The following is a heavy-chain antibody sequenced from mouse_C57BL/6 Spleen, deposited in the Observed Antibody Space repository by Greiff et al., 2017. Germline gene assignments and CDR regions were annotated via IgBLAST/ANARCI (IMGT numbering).Heavy chain of an antibody. Sequence: EVKLMESEGGLVQPGSSLKLSCPASGFTFSDYYMAWVRQVPEKGLEWVANITSDGSSTYYLDSLKSRFIFSRDNAKNILYLQMSSLKSEDTSTYYCARDTGTRYFDYWGQGTTLTVSS. J-gene: IGHJ2*01. V-gene: IGHV5-16*01. CDR2: ITSDGSST. CDR1: GFTFSDYY. D-gene: IGHD2-14*01. CDR3: ARDTGTRYFDY.